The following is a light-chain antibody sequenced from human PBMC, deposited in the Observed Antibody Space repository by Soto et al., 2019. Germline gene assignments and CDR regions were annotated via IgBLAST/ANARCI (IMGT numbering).Light chain of an antibody. Sequence: SYELTQPPSVSVAPGQTARIPCGGNNIGSKSVHWYQQKPGQAPVLVVYDDSDRPSGIPERFSGSNSGNTATLTISRVEAVDEADYYCQVWDSSSDHVVFGGGTKVTVL. J-gene: IGLJ2*01. V-gene: IGLV3-21*02. CDR2: DDS. CDR3: QVWDSSSDHVV. CDR1: NIGSKS.